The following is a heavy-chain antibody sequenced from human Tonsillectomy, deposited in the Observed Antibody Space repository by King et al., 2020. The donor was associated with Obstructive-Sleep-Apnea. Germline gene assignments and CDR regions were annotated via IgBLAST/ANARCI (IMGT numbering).Heavy chain of an antibody. CDR1: GFTFSNYG. V-gene: IGHV3-30*18. CDR3: AKDLYSGYGTDS. CDR2: ISYDGNNK. Sequence: VHLVESGGGVVQPGRSLRLSCAASGFTFSNYGMHWVRQAPGKGLEWVAVISYDGNNKLYADSVKGRFTISRDNSKNTLYLQMNSLRAEDTAVYYCAKDLYSGYGTDSWGQGTLVTVSS. J-gene: IGHJ4*02. D-gene: IGHD5-12*01.